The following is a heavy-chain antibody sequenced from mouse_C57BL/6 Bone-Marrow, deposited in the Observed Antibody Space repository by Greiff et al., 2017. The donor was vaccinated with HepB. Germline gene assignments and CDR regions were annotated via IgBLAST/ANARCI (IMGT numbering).Heavy chain of an antibody. CDR1: GFTFSDYY. J-gene: IGHJ1*03. CDR3: ARQGTGYFDV. V-gene: IGHV5-12*01. CDR2: ISNGGGST. Sequence: EVKLMESGGGLVQPGGSLKLSCAASGFTFSDYYMYWVRQTPEKRLEWVAYISNGGGSTYYPDIVKGRFTISRENAKNTLYLQMSRLKSEDTAMYYCARQGTGYFDVWGTGTTVTVSS.